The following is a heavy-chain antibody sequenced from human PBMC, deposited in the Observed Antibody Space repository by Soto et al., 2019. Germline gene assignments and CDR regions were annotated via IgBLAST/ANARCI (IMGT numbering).Heavy chain of an antibody. D-gene: IGHD4-17*01. CDR2: VDPNGGGS. CDR3: ATWVDYGDFEGFDF. J-gene: IGHJ4*02. V-gene: IGHV1-2*04. CDR1: GYSFTDYK. Sequence: QGQLLQSGAEVKKPGSSVKVSCKTSGYSFTDYKLHWVRQAPGQGLEGMGWVDPNGGGSNSAQKFQGSVTMTWDTSITTAYLDLTRLTTNDTATYFCATWVDYGDFEGFDFWGQGTLVTVSS.